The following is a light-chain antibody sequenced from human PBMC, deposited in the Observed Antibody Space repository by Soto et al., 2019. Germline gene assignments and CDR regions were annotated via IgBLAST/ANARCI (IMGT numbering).Light chain of an antibody. V-gene: IGKV3-11*01. Sequence: EIVLTQSPATLSLSPGERATLSCRASQSVSSYLAWYQQKPGQAPRLLIYDASNRATGIPARFSGSGSGTDFTLTISSLEPEDFAVYYCQQRSNLLTCGPGTKVDIK. CDR1: QSVSSY. CDR2: DAS. CDR3: QQRSNLLT. J-gene: IGKJ3*01.